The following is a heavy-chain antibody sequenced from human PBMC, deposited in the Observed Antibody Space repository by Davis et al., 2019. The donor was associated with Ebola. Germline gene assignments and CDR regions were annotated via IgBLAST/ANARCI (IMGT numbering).Heavy chain of an antibody. J-gene: IGHJ4*02. D-gene: IGHD3-22*01. CDR2: ISSNGGST. V-gene: IGHV3-64*01. CDR3: ARAPTYYYDSSGYWGFDY. Sequence: GESLKISCAASGFTFSSYAMHWVRQAPGKGLEYVSAISSNGGSTYYANSVKGRFTISRDNSKNTLYLQMGSLRADDTAVYYCARAPTYYYDSSGYWGFDYWGQGTLVTVSS. CDR1: GFTFSSYA.